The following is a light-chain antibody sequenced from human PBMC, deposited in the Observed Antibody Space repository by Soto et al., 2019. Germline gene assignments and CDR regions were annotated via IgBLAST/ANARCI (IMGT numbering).Light chain of an antibody. Sequence: DFQMTQSPSTLSASVGDRVTITCRASQNIRSRLAWFQQKPGKAPKLLIYDASSLESGVPSRFSGSGSGTEFTLTISSLQPEDFATYSCQQYYISWSFGQGTKVDIK. CDR3: QQYYISWS. CDR1: QNIRSR. CDR2: DAS. J-gene: IGKJ1*01. V-gene: IGKV1-5*01.